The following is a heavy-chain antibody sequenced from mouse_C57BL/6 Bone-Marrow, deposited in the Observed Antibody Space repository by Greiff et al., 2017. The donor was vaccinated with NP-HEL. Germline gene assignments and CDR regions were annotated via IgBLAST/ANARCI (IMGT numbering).Heavy chain of an antibody. D-gene: IGHD4-1*01. Sequence: QVQLQQSGPELVKPGASVKISCKASGYAFSSSWMNWVKQRPGKGLEWIGRIYPGDGDTNYNGKFKGKATLTADKSSSTAYMQLSSLTSDDSAVYFCADWGDYFDYWGQGTTLTVSS. V-gene: IGHV1-82*01. J-gene: IGHJ2*01. CDR2: IYPGDGDT. CDR3: ADWGDYFDY. CDR1: GYAFSSSW.